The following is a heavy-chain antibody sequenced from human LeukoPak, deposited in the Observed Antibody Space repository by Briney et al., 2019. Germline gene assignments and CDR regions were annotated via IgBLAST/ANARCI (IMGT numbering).Heavy chain of an antibody. D-gene: IGHD6-19*01. V-gene: IGHV4-59*01. CDR1: DGSISTYY. CDR2: IYYSGSS. CDR3: ARAKKTVAGFFDY. Sequence: KPSETLSLTCTVSDGSISTYYWSWIRQPPGKGLEWIGYIYYSGSSNYNPSLKSRVTISLDASRNQVSSKLYSVTAADTAVYYCARAKKTVAGFFDYWGQGPLVTVPS. J-gene: IGHJ4*02.